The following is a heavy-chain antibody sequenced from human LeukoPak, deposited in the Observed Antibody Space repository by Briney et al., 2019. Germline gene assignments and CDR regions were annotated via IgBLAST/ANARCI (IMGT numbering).Heavy chain of an antibody. CDR1: GFTFSNHA. V-gene: IGHV3-23*01. D-gene: IGHD2-2*01. J-gene: IGHJ5*02. Sequence: GGSLRLSCAASGFTFSNHAMSWVRQAPGKGLEWLSVINSGGGSTYYADSVKGRFTISRDNSKNTLSLQMNSLRAEDTAVYYCAKDNGAIVVVPAAPRLDPWGQGTLVTVSS. CDR3: AKDNGAIVVVPAAPRLDP. CDR2: INSGGGST.